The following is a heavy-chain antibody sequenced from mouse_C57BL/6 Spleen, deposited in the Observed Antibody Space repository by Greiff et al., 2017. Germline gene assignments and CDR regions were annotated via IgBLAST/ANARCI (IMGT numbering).Heavy chain of an antibody. D-gene: IGHD1-1*01. CDR2: INPYNGGT. CDR1: GYTFTDYY. J-gene: IGHJ1*03. CDR3: ARKVDLGYFDV. V-gene: IGHV1-19*01. Sequence: EVQLQQSGPVLVKPGASVKMSCKASGYTFTDYYMNWVKQSHGKSLEWIGVINPYNGGTSYNQKFKGKATLTVDKSSSTAYMELNSLTSEDSAVYYCARKVDLGYFDVWGTGTTVTVSS.